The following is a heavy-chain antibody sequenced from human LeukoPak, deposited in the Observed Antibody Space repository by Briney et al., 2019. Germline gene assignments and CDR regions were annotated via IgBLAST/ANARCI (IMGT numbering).Heavy chain of an antibody. V-gene: IGHV3-23*01. CDR1: GFTFSSYA. CDR3: AKDKGFSYGFDY. J-gene: IGHJ4*02. Sequence: GGSLRLSCAASGFTFSSYAMSWVRQAPGKGLEWVSAIGGSASTTYYSASVKGRFTVSRDNSQNTLYLQMNSLRAEDTAVYYCAKDKGFSYGFDYWGQGTQVTVSS. D-gene: IGHD5-18*01. CDR2: IGGSASTT.